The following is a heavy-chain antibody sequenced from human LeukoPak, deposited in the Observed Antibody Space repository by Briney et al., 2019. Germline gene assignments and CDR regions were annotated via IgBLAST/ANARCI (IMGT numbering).Heavy chain of an antibody. CDR2: ICGGSEDT. Sequence: PGGSLRLSCTASGFTFGSYAMSWVRQAPGKGLEWVSSICGGSEDTYYADSVKDRFTISRDNSKSTLYLQMNSLRAEDTAVYYCARTIAQYSNSWLYFYYGLDVWGRGTTVTVSS. V-gene: IGHV3-23*01. CDR1: GFTFGSYA. D-gene: IGHD6-13*01. J-gene: IGHJ6*01. CDR3: ARTIAQYSNSWLYFYYGLDV.